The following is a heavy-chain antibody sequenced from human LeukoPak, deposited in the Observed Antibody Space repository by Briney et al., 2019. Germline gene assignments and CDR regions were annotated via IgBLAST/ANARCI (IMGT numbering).Heavy chain of an antibody. Sequence: ASVKVSCKASGYTFTGYYMHWVRQAPGQGLVWMGWINPNSGGTNYAQKFQGRVTMTRDTSISTAYMELSRLRSDDTAVYYCARIMMYYYGSGSFAAFDYWGQGTLVTVSS. D-gene: IGHD3-10*01. V-gene: IGHV1-2*02. CDR3: ARIMMYYYGSGSFAAFDY. CDR2: INPNSGGT. CDR1: GYTFTGYY. J-gene: IGHJ4*02.